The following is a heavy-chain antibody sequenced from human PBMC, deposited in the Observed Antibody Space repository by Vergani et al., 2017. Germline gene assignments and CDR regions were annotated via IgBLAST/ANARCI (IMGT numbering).Heavy chain of an antibody. J-gene: IGHJ3*02. CDR2: LSVSDRRT. V-gene: IGHV3-23*01. CDR3: AKVGRSEVADTFGAFDI. CDR1: GLIFIIHA. Sequence: EVQLLESGGDLVQPGGSLRLSCAASGLIFIIHAMSWVRKAPGKGLEWVSTLSVSDRRTHYADSVKGRFTISRDNSKNTLFLHMNSLRPEDTAVYYCAKVGRSEVADTFGAFDIWGQGTMVTVSS. D-gene: IGHD6-19*01.